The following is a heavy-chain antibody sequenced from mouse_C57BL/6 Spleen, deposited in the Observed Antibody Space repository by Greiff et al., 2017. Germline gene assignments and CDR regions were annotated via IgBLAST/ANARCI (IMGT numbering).Heavy chain of an antibody. CDR1: GFNIKDDY. D-gene: IGHD2-5*01. CDR3: TPAYYSNLTGFAY. V-gene: IGHV14-4*01. Sequence: VQLKQSGAELVRPGASVKLSCTASGFNIKDDYMHWVKQRPEQGLEWIGWIDPENGDTEYASKFQGKATITADTSSNTAYLQLSSLTSEDTAVYYCTPAYYSNLTGFAYWGQGTLVTVSA. CDR2: IDPENGDT. J-gene: IGHJ3*01.